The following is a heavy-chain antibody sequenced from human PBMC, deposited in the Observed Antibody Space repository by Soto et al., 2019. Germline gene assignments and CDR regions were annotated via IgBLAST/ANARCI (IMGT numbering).Heavy chain of an antibody. CDR1: GFTFDDYA. CDR2: ISWNSGSI. V-gene: IGHV3-9*01. D-gene: IGHD3-10*01. CDR3: AKDYGSGSYPQNYFDY. J-gene: IGHJ4*02. Sequence: GGSLRLSCAASGFTFDDYAMHWVRQAPGKGLEWVSGISWNSGSIGYADSVKGRFTISRDNAKNSLYLQMNSLRAEDTALYYCAKDYGSGSYPQNYFDYWGQGTLVTVSS.